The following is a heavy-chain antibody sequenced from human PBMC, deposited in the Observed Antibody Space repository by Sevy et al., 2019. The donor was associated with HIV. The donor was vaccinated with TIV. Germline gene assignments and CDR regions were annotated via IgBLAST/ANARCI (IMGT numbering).Heavy chain of an antibody. CDR2: IYYSGGT. CDR1: GGSISSGDYY. J-gene: IGHJ4*02. D-gene: IGHD3-22*01. V-gene: IGHV4-30-4*01. CDR3: ARGLLGYYYDSSGYFDY. Sequence: SETLSLTCTVSGGSISSGDYYWSWIRQPPGKGLEWIGYIYYSGGTYYNPSLKSRVTISVDTSKNHFSLKLSSVTAADTAVYYCARGLLGYYYDSSGYFDYWGQGTLVTVSS.